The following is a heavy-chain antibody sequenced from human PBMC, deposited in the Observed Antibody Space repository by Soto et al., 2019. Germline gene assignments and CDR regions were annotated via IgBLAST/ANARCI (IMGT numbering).Heavy chain of an antibody. CDR1: GRSISSSDYY. J-gene: IGHJ5*02. Sequence: QVQLQESGPGLVKPSQTLSLTCTVSGRSISSSDYYWSWIRQHPGKGPEWIGYIYYSGSAYYNPSMKSRGTISVDTSKNQCSLKVTSVTAADTAVYYCAREVSPNSRGWYTVLVRWFDPWGQGTLVTVSS. CDR2: IYYSGSA. CDR3: AREVSPNSRGWYTVLVRWFDP. V-gene: IGHV4-31*03. D-gene: IGHD6-19*01.